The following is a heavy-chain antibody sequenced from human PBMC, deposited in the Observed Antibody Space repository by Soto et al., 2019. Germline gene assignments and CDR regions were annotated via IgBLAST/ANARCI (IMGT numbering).Heavy chain of an antibody. J-gene: IGHJ4*02. D-gene: IGHD3-22*01. Sequence: GGSLRLSCAASGFTVSSNYMSWVRQAPGKGLEWVLVIYSGGSTYYAGSVKGRFTISRDNSKNTLYLQMNSLRAEDTAVYYCARASRNYYDSSGYLYYFDYWGQGTLVTVSS. CDR3: ARASRNYYDSSGYLYYFDY. V-gene: IGHV3-66*01. CDR1: GFTVSSNY. CDR2: IYSGGST.